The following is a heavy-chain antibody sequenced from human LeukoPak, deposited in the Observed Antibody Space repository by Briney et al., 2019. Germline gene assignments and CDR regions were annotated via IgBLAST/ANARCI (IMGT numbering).Heavy chain of an antibody. V-gene: IGHV4-61*02. Sequence: PSQTLSLTCTVSGGSISSGSYYWSWIRQPAGKGLEWIGRIYTSGSTNYNPSLKSRVTISVDTSKNQFSLKLSSVTAADTAVYYCARTSVVPAATRDFDYWGQGTLVTVSS. J-gene: IGHJ4*02. CDR3: ARTSVVPAATRDFDY. CDR1: GGSISSGSYY. CDR2: IYTSGST. D-gene: IGHD2-2*01.